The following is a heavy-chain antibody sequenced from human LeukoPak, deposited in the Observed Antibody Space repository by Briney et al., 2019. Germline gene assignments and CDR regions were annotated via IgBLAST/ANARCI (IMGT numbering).Heavy chain of an antibody. Sequence: GGSLRLSCAASGFTFSSYAMSWVRQAPGKGLEWVSAISGGGGSAYYADSVKGRFTISRDNSKNTLYLQMNSLRAEDTAVYYCAKGGGYSYGEIDYWGQGTLVTVSS. V-gene: IGHV3-23*01. CDR3: AKGGGYSYGEIDY. D-gene: IGHD5-18*01. CDR1: GFTFSSYA. J-gene: IGHJ4*02. CDR2: ISGGGGSA.